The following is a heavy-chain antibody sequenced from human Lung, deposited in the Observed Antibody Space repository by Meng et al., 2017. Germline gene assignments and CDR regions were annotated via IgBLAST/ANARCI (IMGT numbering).Heavy chain of an antibody. J-gene: IGHJ4*02. D-gene: IGHD4-11*01. CDR3: ARGPTTMAHDFDY. V-gene: IGHV4-34*01. CDR2: IHHSGST. CDR1: GGAGSIYY. Sequence: QGQLQLGGAGLLTPSASQPLTCVGTGGAGSIYYWSWSRQPPGKGLEWMGEIHHSGSTNYNPSLESRATISVDTSQNNLSLKLSSVTAADSAVYYCARGPTTMAHDFDYWGQGTLVTVSS.